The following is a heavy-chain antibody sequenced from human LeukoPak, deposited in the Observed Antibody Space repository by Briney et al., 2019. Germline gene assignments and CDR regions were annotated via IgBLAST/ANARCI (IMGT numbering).Heavy chain of an antibody. V-gene: IGHV3-7*03. CDR2: IKQDGSEK. Sequence: PGGSLRLSCAASGFTFSSYWMSWVRQAPGKGLEWVANIKQDGSEKYYVDSVKGRFTISRDNAKNSLYLQMNSLRAEDTAVYYCARDAYDQDYYDSSGHDAFDVWGQGTMVTVSS. CDR1: GFTFSSYW. CDR3: ARDAYDQDYYDSSGHDAFDV. J-gene: IGHJ3*01. D-gene: IGHD3-22*01.